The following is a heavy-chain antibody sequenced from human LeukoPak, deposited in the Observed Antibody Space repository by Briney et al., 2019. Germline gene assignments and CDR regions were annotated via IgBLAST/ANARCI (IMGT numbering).Heavy chain of an antibody. CDR1: GGSISSSTYY. V-gene: IGHV4-39*07. J-gene: IGHJ4*02. Sequence: PSETLSLTGTVSGGSISSSTYYWGWIRQPPGKGLEWIGSIFYSGRTYYNPSLKSRVTMSVDTSKNQFSLRLSSVNAADTAVYYCARDILATSIAAPYYWGQGTLVTVSS. CDR3: ARDILATSIAAPYY. CDR2: IFYSGRT. D-gene: IGHD6-13*01.